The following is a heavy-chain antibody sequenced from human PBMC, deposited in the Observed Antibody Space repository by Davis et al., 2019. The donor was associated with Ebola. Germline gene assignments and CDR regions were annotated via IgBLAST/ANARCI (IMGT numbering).Heavy chain of an antibody. CDR3: ARAVTYDSSGYGGNFDY. D-gene: IGHD3-22*01. V-gene: IGHV3-64*02. CDR2: ISSNGGST. CDR1: GFTFSSYA. J-gene: IGHJ4*02. Sequence: PGGSLRLSCAASGFTFSSYAMHWVRQAPGKGLEYVSAISSNGGSTYYADSVKGRFTISRDNSKNTLYLQMGSLRAEDMAVYYCARAVTYDSSGYGGNFDYWGQGTLVTVSS.